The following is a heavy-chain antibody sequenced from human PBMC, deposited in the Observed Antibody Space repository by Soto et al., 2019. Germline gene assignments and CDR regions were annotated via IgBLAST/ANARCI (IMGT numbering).Heavy chain of an antibody. D-gene: IGHD2-2*01. J-gene: IGHJ4*02. CDR1: GYTFTSYA. CDR3: AREGYCSSTSCYLPY. Sequence: ASVKVSCKASGYTFTSYAMHWVRQAPGQRLEWMGWISAYNGNTNYAQKLQGRVTMTTDTSTSTAYMELRSLRSDDTAVYYCAREGYCSSTSCYLPYWGQGTLVTVSS. CDR2: ISAYNGNT. V-gene: IGHV1-18*01.